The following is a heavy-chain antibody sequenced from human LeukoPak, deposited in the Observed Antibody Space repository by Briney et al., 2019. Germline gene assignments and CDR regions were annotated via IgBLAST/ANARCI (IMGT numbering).Heavy chain of an antibody. J-gene: IGHJ4*02. CDR3: ARGSGYSFDEYYFDY. CDR2: IHSTGST. D-gene: IGHD5-18*01. Sequence: SETLSLTCSVSGDSITTYYWSWIRQSPGKGLEWIGYIHSTGSTLYNPSPKSRITISADTSRNQFSLNLSSVTAADTAVYYCARGSGYSFDEYYFDYWGQGTLVTVSS. V-gene: IGHV4-59*01. CDR1: GDSITTYY.